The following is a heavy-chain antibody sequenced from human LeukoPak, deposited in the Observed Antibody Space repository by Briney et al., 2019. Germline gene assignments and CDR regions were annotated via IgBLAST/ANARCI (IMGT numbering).Heavy chain of an antibody. J-gene: IGHJ3*02. CDR1: GASINNYH. D-gene: IGHD6-19*01. V-gene: IGHV4-59*01. Sequence: SETLSLTCVVSGASINNYHWTWIRQPPGKGLEWIGYVDYSGSTNNNPSLESRVTISVDTSKNQFSLKLTSVTAADTAVYYCARGRSVAAPLYDIWGPGTMVTVSS. CDR2: VDYSGST. CDR3: ARGRSVAAPLYDI.